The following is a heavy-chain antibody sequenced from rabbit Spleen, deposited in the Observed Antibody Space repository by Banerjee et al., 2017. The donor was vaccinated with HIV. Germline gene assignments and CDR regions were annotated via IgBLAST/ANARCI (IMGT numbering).Heavy chain of an antibody. CDR2: IYIASGST. J-gene: IGHJ4*01. V-gene: IGHV1S40*01. CDR1: GFDFSSYA. CDR3: ARDAGSGPYIDGYFNL. D-gene: IGHD8-1*01. Sequence: QSLEESGGDLVKPGASLTLTCTASGFDFSSYAMCWVRQAPGKGLELIACIYIASGSTYYANWAKGRFTISKTSSTTVTLQMTSLTVADTATYFCARDAGSGPYIDGYFNLWGPGTLVTVS.